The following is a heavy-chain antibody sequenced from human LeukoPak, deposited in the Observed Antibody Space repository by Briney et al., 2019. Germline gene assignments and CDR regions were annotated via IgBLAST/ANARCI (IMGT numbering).Heavy chain of an antibody. CDR3: AKNSLRFGEKTFDY. J-gene: IGHJ4*02. CDR2: ISGSGGST. Sequence: GSLRLSCAASGFTFSSYAMSWVRQAPGKGLEWVSAISGSGGSTYYADSVKGRFTISRDNSKNTLYLQMNSLRAEDTAVYYYAKNSLRFGEKTFDYWGQGTLVTVSS. CDR1: GFTFSSYA. V-gene: IGHV3-23*01. D-gene: IGHD3-10*01.